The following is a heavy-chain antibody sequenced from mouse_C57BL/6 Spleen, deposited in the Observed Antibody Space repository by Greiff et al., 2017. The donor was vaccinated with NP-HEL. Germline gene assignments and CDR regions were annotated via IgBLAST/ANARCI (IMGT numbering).Heavy chain of an antibody. CDR2: IDPNSGVT. CDR3: ASKYYGSSYYYAMDY. V-gene: IGHV1-72*01. D-gene: IGHD1-1*01. CDR1: CYTFTSSW. J-gene: IGHJ4*01. Sequence: QVQLQQPGAELVQPGASVTLSFTASCYTFTSSWMPWVKQRPGRGLAWIGRIDPNSGVTTYNAKLTSKATLTVDKPSSTAYMQRSSLTAEDSAVYYCASKYYGSSYYYAMDYGGQGTSVTVSS.